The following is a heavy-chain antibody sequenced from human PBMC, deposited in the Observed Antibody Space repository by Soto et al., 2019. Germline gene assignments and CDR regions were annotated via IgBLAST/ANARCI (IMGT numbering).Heavy chain of an antibody. V-gene: IGHV3-30-3*01. CDR1: GFTFSSYA. D-gene: IGHD6-19*01. J-gene: IGHJ4*02. Sequence: QVQLVESGGGVVQPGRSLRLSCAASGFTFSSYAMHWVRQAPGKGLEWVAIISYDGSSKYYADSVKGRFTISRDNSKNTLYLQMNGLRAEDTAVYYCARDTSPYSSGWHNRHFDYWGQGTLVTVSS. CDR3: ARDTSPYSSGWHNRHFDY. CDR2: ISYDGSSK.